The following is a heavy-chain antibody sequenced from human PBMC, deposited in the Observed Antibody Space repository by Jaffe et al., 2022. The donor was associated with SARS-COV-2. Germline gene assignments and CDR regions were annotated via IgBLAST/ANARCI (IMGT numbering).Heavy chain of an antibody. D-gene: IGHD3-22*01. CDR1: GFDFSSQR. J-gene: IGHJ3*02. Sequence: EVQLVESGGGLVQPGGSLRLSCAASGFDFSSQRMNWVRQAPGKGLEWVSSISSSSSYIDYADSVKGRFTISRDNPKKSLSLQMNSLRAEDTAVYYCARGRWYDSTEAFDIWGQGTMVTVSS. CDR2: ISSSSSYI. V-gene: IGHV3-21*01. CDR3: ARGRWYDSTEAFDI.